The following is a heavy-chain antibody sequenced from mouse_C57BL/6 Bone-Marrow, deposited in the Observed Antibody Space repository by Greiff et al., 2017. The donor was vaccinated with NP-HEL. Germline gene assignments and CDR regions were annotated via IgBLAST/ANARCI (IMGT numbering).Heavy chain of an antibody. CDR3: ARWLMDY. J-gene: IGHJ2*01. D-gene: IGHD2-2*01. V-gene: IGHV1-4*01. CDR1: GYTFTSYT. Sequence: VKLMESGAELARPGASVKMSCKASGYTFTSYTMHWVKQRPGQGLEWIGYINPSSGYTKYNQKFKDKATLTTDKSSSTAYMQLSSLTSEDSAVYYCARWLMDYWGQGTTLTVSS. CDR2: INPSSGYT.